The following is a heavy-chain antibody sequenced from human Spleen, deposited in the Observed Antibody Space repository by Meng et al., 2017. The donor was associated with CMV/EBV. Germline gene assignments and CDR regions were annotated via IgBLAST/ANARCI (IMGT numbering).Heavy chain of an antibody. V-gene: IGHV1-2*06. CDR2: MNPKSGTK. CDR3: ARDLRPGTTIFGVRSVHYGMDV. Sequence: ASVKVSCKASGYTFTGYYIHWVRQAPGQRVEWMGRMNPKSGTKNYAQKFQGRVTMTRDTSISTAYMELSSLRSDDTAVYYCARDLRPGTTIFGVRSVHYGMDVWGQGTTVTVSS. CDR1: GYTFTGYY. D-gene: IGHD3-3*01. J-gene: IGHJ6*02.